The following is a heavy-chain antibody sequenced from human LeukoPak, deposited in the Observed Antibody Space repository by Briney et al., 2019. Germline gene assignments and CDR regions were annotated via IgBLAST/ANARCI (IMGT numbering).Heavy chain of an antibody. D-gene: IGHD5-12*01. CDR1: GGSISSSSYY. CDR3: ARLASGYDLGY. Sequence: SETLSLTCTVSGGSISSSSYYWGWIRQPPGKGLEWIGSIYYSGSTYYDPSLKSRVTISVDTSKNQFSLKLCSVTAADTAVFYCARLASGYDLGYWGQGTLVTVSS. J-gene: IGHJ4*02. CDR2: IYYSGST. V-gene: IGHV4-39*01.